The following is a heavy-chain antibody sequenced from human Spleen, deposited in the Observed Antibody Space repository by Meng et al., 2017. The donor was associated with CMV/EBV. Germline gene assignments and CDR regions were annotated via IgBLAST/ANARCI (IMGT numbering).Heavy chain of an antibody. CDR2: IIPIFGTA. CDR1: GYTFTTYG. V-gene: IGHV1-69*05. CDR3: ASYYYDSSGYYFPHNWFDP. Sequence: SVQVSCKASGYTFTTYGISWVRQAPGQGLEWMGGIIPIFGTANYAQKFQGRVTITTDESTSTAYMELSSLRSEDTAVYYCASYYYDSSGYYFPHNWFDPWGQGTLVTVSS. J-gene: IGHJ5*02. D-gene: IGHD3-22*01.